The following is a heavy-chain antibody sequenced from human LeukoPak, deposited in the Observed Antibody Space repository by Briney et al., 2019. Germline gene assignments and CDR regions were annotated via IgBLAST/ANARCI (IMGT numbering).Heavy chain of an antibody. D-gene: IGHD3-10*01. CDR1: GFTFGDYA. V-gene: IGHV3-49*04. CDR3: TRDRMVRGVISHADYYYMDV. Sequence: GGSLRLSCTASGFTFGDYAMSWVRQAPGKGLEWVGFIRSKAYGGTTEYAASVKGRFTISRDDSKSIAYLQMNSLKTEDTAVYYCTRDRMVRGVISHADYYYMDVWGKGTTVTISS. CDR2: IRSKAYGGTT. J-gene: IGHJ6*03.